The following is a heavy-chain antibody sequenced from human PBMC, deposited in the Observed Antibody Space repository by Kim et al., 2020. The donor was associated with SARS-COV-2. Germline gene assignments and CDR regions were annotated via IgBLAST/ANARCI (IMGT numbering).Heavy chain of an antibody. J-gene: IGHJ3*02. D-gene: IGHD6-13*01. CDR1: GFTFSDSA. CDR3: TRVPPYSNSWWDAFDI. V-gene: IGHV3-73*01. Sequence: GGSLRLSCAASGFTFSDSAMYWVRQASGKGLEWVGRIRSKANSYATAYDVSVKGRFIISRDHSKNTAYLQMNSLKTEDTAIYYCTRVPPYSNSWWDAFDIWGQGTMVTVSS. CDR2: IRSKANSYAT.